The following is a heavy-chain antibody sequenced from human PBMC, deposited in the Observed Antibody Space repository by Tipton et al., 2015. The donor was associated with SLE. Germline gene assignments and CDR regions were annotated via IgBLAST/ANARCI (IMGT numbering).Heavy chain of an antibody. CDR1: GFTFSSYW. CDR3: AGSRFLKWLCYIDY. J-gene: IGHJ4*02. D-gene: IGHD3-3*01. V-gene: IGHV3-74*01. Sequence: SLRLSCAASGFTFSSYWMHWVRQAPGKGLVWVSRINSDGSSTSYADSVKGRFTISRDNAKNTLYLQMNSLRAEDTAVYFCAGSRFLKWLCYIDYWGQGTQVTVSS. CDR2: INSDGSST.